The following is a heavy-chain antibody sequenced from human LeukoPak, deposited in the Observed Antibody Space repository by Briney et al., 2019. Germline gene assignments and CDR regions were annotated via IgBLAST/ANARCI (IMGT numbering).Heavy chain of an antibody. CDR2: ISWNSGSI. D-gene: IGHD5-12*01. Sequence: GRSLRLSCAASGFTFDDYAMHWVRQAPGKGLEWVSGISWNSGSIGYADSVKGRFTISRDNAKNSLYLQMNSLRAEDMALYYCAKGSGPLNYYFDYWGQGTLVTVSS. CDR1: GFTFDDYA. V-gene: IGHV3-9*03. CDR3: AKGSGPLNYYFDY. J-gene: IGHJ4*02.